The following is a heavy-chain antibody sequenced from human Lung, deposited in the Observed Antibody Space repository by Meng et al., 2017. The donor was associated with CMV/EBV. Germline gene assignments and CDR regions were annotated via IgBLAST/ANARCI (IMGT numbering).Heavy chain of an antibody. J-gene: IGHJ6*02. CDR2: IMPILGMA. V-gene: IGHV1-69*04. CDR1: GDTFQRYS. Sequence: SVKVSCKASGDTFQRYSITWVRQAPGQGLEWLGRIMPILGMANHAQSLQGRVTITADKPTSTSYLELSGLTSEDTATYYCARDRRANYDYYGMDVWGQGXSVTVSS. CDR3: ARDRRANYDYYGMDV.